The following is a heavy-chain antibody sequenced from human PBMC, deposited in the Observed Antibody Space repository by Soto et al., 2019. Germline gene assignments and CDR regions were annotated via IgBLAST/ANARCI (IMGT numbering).Heavy chain of an antibody. J-gene: IGHJ5*02. CDR1: GVTFSSYA. V-gene: IGHV1-69*12. D-gene: IGHD3-22*01. CDR3: ARDRGPSSGYYPYWFDP. CDR2: IIPIFGTA. Sequence: QVQLVQSGAEVKKPGSSVKVDCTTSGVTFSSYAIPWVRQAPGQGLEWLGGIIPIFGTANYAQKFQGRVTITADESTSTAYMELSSMRSEDTAVYYCARDRGPSSGYYPYWFDPWGQGTLVTVSS.